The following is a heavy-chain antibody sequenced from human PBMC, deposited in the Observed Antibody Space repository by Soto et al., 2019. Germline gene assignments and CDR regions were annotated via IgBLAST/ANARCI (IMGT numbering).Heavy chain of an antibody. D-gene: IGHD4-17*01. J-gene: IGHJ4*02. CDR1: GYSISSGYY. CDR3: ARARYGGNSNGWDY. V-gene: IGHV4-38-2*01. CDR2: IYHSGST. Sequence: ETLSLTCAVSGYSISSGYYWGWIRQPPGKGLEWIGSIYHSGSTYYNPSLKSRVTISVDTSKNQFSLKLSSVTAADTAVYYCARARYGGNSNGWDYWGQGTLVTVSS.